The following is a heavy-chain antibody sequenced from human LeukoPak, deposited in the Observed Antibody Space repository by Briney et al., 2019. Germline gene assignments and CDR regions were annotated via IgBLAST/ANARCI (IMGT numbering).Heavy chain of an antibody. CDR1: GFTPSSFW. J-gene: IGHJ6*02. Sequence: GGTLRLSCAASGFTPSSFWMPWVGHTPGKGLVCVSRINSAGSSTDYADSVKGRFTISRDNAKNTLYLQMNSLRAEDMAVYYCVRGSNDWIGMDVWGQGTTVTVSS. CDR3: VRGSNDWIGMDV. D-gene: IGHD3-9*01. CDR2: INSAGSST. V-gene: IGHV3-74*01.